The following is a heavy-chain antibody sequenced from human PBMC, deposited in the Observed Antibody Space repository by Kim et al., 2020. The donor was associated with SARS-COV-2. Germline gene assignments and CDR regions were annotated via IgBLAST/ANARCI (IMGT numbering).Heavy chain of an antibody. V-gene: IGHV3-74*01. CDR3: ARRGQQLVYYYYGMDV. D-gene: IGHD6-13*01. CDR1: GFTFSSYW. J-gene: IGHJ6*02. CDR2: INSDGSST. Sequence: GGSLRLSCAASGFTFSSYWMHWVRQAPGKGLVWVSRINSDGSSTSYADSVKGRFTISRDNAKNTLYLQMNSLRAEDTAVYYCARRGQQLVYYYYGMDVWGQGTTVTVSS.